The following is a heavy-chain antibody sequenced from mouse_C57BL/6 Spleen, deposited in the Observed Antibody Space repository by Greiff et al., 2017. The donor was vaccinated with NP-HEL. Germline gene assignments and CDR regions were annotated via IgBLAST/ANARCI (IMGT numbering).Heavy chain of an antibody. CDR2: IYPGNGDT. CDR3: ARNDSYYVGYAMDY. D-gene: IGHD2-3*01. Sequence: LQQSGAELVRPGASVKMSCKASGYTFTSYNMHWVKQTPRQGLEWIGAIYPGNGDTSYNQKFKGKATLTVDKSSSTAYMQLSSLTSEDSAVYFCARNDSYYVGYAMDYWGQGTSVTVSS. V-gene: IGHV1-12*01. J-gene: IGHJ4*01. CDR1: GYTFTSYN.